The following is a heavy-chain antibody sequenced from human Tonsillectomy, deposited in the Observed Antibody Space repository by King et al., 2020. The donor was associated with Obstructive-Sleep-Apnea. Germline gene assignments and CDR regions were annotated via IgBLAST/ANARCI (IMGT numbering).Heavy chain of an antibody. CDR1: GGSVSSGSYY. CDR3: ASQMTTVTTEYFQH. CDR2: IYYSGST. J-gene: IGHJ1*01. D-gene: IGHD4-17*01. V-gene: IGHV4-61*01. Sequence: QLQESGPGLVKPSETLSLTCTVSGGSVSSGSYYWSWIRQPPGQGLEWIGYIYYSGSTNYNPSLKSRVTISVDTSKNQFSLKLSSVTAADTAVYYCASQMTTVTTEYFQHWGQGTLVTVSS.